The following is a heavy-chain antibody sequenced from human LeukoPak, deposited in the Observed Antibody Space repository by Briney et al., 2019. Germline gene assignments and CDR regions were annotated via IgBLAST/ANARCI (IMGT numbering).Heavy chain of an antibody. Sequence: PGGSLRLSCAASGFTFSSSGMHWVRQAPGKGLEWVAVISYDGSNKYYADSVKGRFTISRDNSKNTLYLQMNSLRAEDTAVYYCVREGLGPSFSAWFDPWGHGTLVTVSS. D-gene: IGHD3/OR15-3a*01. CDR3: VREGLGPSFSAWFDP. CDR1: GFTFSSSG. J-gene: IGHJ5*02. CDR2: ISYDGSNK. V-gene: IGHV3-30*03.